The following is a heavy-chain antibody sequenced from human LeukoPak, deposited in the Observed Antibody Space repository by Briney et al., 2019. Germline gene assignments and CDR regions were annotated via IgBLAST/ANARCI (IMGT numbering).Heavy chain of an antibody. CDR2: INPSGGST. D-gene: IGHD4-23*01. CDR1: GYTFTGYY. CDR3: ARAGGGNFGLLDY. V-gene: IGHV1-46*01. Sequence: ASVKVSCKASGYTFTGYYMHWVRQAPGQGLEWMGIINPSGGSTSYAQKFQGRVTMTRDMSTSTVYMELSSLRPEDTAVYYCARAGGGNFGLLDYWGQGTLVTVSS. J-gene: IGHJ4*02.